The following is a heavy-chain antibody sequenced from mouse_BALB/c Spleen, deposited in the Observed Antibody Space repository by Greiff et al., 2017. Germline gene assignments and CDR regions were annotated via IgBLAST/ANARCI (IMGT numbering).Heavy chain of an antibody. CDR3: ATLSTMITTGIAY. D-gene: IGHD2-4*01. Sequence: VQLVESGPSLVQPSQSLSITCTVSGFSLTSYGVHWVRQSPGKGLEWLGVIWRGGSTDYNAAFMSRLSITKDNSKSQVFFKMNSLQADDTAIYYCATLSTMITTGIAYWGQGTLVTVSA. V-gene: IGHV2-5-1*01. CDR1: GFSLTSYG. CDR2: IWRGGST. J-gene: IGHJ3*01.